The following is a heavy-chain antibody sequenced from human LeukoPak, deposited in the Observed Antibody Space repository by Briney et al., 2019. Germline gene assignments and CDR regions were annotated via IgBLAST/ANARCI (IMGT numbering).Heavy chain of an antibody. V-gene: IGHV1-18*01. J-gene: IGHJ6*02. CDR3: ARDRYYDFWSGFPFHYYYGMDV. Sequence: AASVTVSCKASGYTFTSYGISWVRQAPGQGLEWMGWISAYNGNTNYAQKLQGRVTMTTDTSTSTAYMELRSLRSDDTAVYYCARDRYYDFWSGFPFHYYYGMDVWGQGTTVTVSS. D-gene: IGHD3-3*01. CDR2: ISAYNGNT. CDR1: GYTFTSYG.